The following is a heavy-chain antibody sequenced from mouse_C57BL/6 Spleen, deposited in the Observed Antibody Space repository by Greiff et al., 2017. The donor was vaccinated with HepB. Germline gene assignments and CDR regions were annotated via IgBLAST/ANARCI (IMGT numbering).Heavy chain of an antibody. D-gene: IGHD3-3*01. J-gene: IGHJ1*03. CDR3: ARAHGTRGYFDV. CDR2: IDPSDSYT. CDR1: GYTFTSYW. V-gene: IGHV1-69*01. Sequence: QVQLQQPGAELVMPGASVKLSCKASGYTFTSYWMHWVKQRPGQGLEWIGEIDPSDSYTNYNQKFKGKSTLTVDKSSSTAYMQLSSLTSEDSAVYYCARAHGTRGYFDVCGTGTPVTVSS.